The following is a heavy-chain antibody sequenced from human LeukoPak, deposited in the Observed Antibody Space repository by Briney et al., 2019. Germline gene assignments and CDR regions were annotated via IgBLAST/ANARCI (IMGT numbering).Heavy chain of an antibody. V-gene: IGHV3-7*02. Sequence: GGSLRLSCAASGLSFSTYWMSWVRQAPGKGLEWVANIKRDGSETYYVDSVKGRFTISRDNAKKSLYLQMNSLRAEDTAVYYCARRSPNYYFDYWGQGTPVTVSS. CDR1: GLSFSTYW. J-gene: IGHJ4*02. CDR3: ARRSPNYYFDY. CDR2: IKRDGSET.